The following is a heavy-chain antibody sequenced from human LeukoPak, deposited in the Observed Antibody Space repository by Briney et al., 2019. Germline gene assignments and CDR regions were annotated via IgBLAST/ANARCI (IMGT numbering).Heavy chain of an antibody. CDR1: GFTFSGSA. J-gene: IGHJ4*02. CDR2: IRSKANSYAT. CDR3: TSLPWVSEDR. Sequence: GGSLKLSCAASGFTFSGSAMLWVPQASGKGREWVGRIRSKANSYATAYAASVKGRFTIHRDDSKNTAYLQMNSLKTEDTAVYYCTSLPWVSEDRWGQGTLVTVSS. V-gene: IGHV3-73*01. D-gene: IGHD2-15*01.